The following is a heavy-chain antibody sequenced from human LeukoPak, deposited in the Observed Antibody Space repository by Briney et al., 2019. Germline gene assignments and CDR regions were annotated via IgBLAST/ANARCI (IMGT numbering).Heavy chain of an antibody. D-gene: IGHD2-15*01. V-gene: IGHV4-39*01. CDR3: AREYCSGGSCYSPGDAFDI. CDR1: GGSISSSSYY. CDR2: IYYSGST. Sequence: SETLSLTCTVSGGSISSSSYYWGWMRQPPGKGLEWIGSIYYSGSTYYNPSLKSRVTISVDTSKNQFSLKLSSVTAADTAVYYCAREYCSGGSCYSPGDAFDIWGQGTMVTVSS. J-gene: IGHJ3*02.